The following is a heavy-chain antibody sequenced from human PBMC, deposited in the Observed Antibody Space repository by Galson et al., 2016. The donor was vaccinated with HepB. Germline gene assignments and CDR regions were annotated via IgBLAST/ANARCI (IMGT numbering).Heavy chain of an antibody. Sequence: ETLSLTCGVYSGSFSGYYWTWIRQPPGKGLEWMGEISLGGRTYYNPSLKSRVTISLDKSNNQVSLRLTSVTAADTAVYFCAGEKDGGYSYGYGDWGQGTLLTVSS. V-gene: IGHV4-34*01. CDR1: SGSFSGYY. J-gene: IGHJ4*02. D-gene: IGHD5-12*01. CDR3: AGEKDGGYSYGYGD. CDR2: ISLGGRT.